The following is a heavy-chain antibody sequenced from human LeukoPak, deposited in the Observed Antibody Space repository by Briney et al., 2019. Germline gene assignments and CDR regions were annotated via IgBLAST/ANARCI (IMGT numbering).Heavy chain of an antibody. CDR3: ARTENYIPEDCFDP. V-gene: IGHV4-39*01. CDR1: GGSISSYC. D-gene: IGHD5-24*01. CDR2: ICYSGST. J-gene: IGHJ5*02. Sequence: SETLSLTCTVSGGSISSYCWGWIRQPPGKGLEWIGSICYSGSTFYSPSLKSRITLSVDTSKNQFSLKLSSVTAADTALYYCARTENYIPEDCFDPWGQGTLVTVSS.